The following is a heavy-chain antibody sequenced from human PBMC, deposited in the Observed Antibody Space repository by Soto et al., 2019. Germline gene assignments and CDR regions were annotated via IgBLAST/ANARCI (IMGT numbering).Heavy chain of an antibody. V-gene: IGHV3-21*01. D-gene: IGHD2-15*01. CDR3: ARDAEYCSGGSCWPKFDY. J-gene: IGHJ4*02. CDR1: GFTFSSYS. Sequence: GSLRLSCAASGFTFSSYSMNWVRQAPGKGLEWVSSISSSSSYIYYADSVKGRFTISRDNAKNSLYLQMNSLRAEDTAVYYCARDAEYCSGGSCWPKFDYWGQGTLVTVSS. CDR2: ISSSSSYI.